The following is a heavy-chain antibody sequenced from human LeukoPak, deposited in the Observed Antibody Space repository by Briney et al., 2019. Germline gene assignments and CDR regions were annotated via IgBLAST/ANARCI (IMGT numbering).Heavy chain of an antibody. CDR1: GYSFTSYC. Sequence: GESLKISCKGSGYSFTSYCIGWVRQMPEKGLEWMGIIYPGDSDTRYRPSFQGQVTISADKSSSTAFLEWSSLKASDTAMYYCASRPIGTSASLGYWGQGTLVTVST. D-gene: IGHD1-14*01. V-gene: IGHV5-51*01. J-gene: IGHJ4*02. CDR2: IYPGDSDT. CDR3: ASRPIGTSASLGY.